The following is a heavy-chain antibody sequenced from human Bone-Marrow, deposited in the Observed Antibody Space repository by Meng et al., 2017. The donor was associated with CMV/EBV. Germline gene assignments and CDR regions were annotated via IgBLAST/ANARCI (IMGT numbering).Heavy chain of an antibody. CDR3: ARDIAVAGTGGRYFDY. Sequence: LPLQESGLGLVKPSGTLSPPCTCSGGTISSSSYYWGWIRQPPGKGLEWIGSIYYSGSTYYNPSLKSRVTISVDTSKNQFSLKLSSVTAADTAVYYCARDIAVAGTGGRYFDYWGQGTLVTVSS. CDR1: GGTISSSSYY. CDR2: IYYSGST. V-gene: IGHV4-39*07. D-gene: IGHD6-19*01. J-gene: IGHJ4*02.